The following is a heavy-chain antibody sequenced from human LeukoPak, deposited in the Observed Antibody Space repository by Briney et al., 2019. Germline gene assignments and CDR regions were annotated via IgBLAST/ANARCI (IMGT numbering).Heavy chain of an antibody. CDR2: IYYSGST. V-gene: IGHV4-59*08. J-gene: IGHJ4*02. CDR3: ARWGYSTQFDY. Sequence: SETLSLTCTVSGGSISSYYWSWIRQPPGKGLEWIGYIYYSGSTNYNPSLKSRVTISVDTSKNQFSLKLSSVTAADTAVYYCARWGYSTQFDYWGQGTLVTVSS. CDR1: GGSISSYY. D-gene: IGHD5-18*01.